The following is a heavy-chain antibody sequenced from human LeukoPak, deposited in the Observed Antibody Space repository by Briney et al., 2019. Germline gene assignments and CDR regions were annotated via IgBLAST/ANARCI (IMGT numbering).Heavy chain of an antibody. D-gene: IGHD1-26*01. V-gene: IGHV1-2*02. J-gene: IGHJ4*02. Sequence: ASVKVSCKASGGTFSSYVITWVRQAPGQGLEWMGWINPNPNSGGTNYAPKFQGRATMTRDTSISTAYMELNSLRSVDTAVYYCARSWTGMNIVGALSPGDWGQGTLVTVSS. CDR2: INPNPNSGGT. CDR1: GGTFSSYV. CDR3: ARSWTGMNIVGALSPGD.